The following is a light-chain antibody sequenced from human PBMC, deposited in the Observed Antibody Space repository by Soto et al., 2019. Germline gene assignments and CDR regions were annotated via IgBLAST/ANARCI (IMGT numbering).Light chain of an antibody. Sequence: AIRMTQSPSSFSASTGDRVTITCRASQGISSYLAWYQQKPGKAPKLLIYAASTLQSGVPSRFSGGGSGTDFTLTISCLQSEDFATYYCQQYYSYPLTFGGGTKV. CDR1: QGISSY. J-gene: IGKJ4*01. CDR3: QQYYSYPLT. V-gene: IGKV1-8*01. CDR2: AAS.